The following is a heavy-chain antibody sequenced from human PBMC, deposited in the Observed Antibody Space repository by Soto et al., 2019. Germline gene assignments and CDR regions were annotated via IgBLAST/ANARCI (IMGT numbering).Heavy chain of an antibody. J-gene: IGHJ2*01. Sequence: QVQLGESGGGVVQPGRALRLSCAASGFTFSSYAMHWVLQAPGKGLEWVAVISYDGSNKYYAYSVKGRFTISRDNSKNPLYLQMNSRRAEDTAVYYWARAPENDGYLWYFDLWGRGTLVTGSS. CDR2: ISYDGSNK. D-gene: IGHD5-12*01. CDR1: GFTFSSYA. CDR3: ARAPENDGYLWYFDL. V-gene: IGHV3-30-3*01.